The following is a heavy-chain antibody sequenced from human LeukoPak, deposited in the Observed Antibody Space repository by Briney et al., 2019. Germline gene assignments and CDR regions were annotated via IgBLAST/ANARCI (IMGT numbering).Heavy chain of an antibody. D-gene: IGHD1-1*01. CDR2: IYSGGAT. V-gene: IGHV3-53*05. Sequence: GGSLRLSCAASGFTVSSNYMNWVRQAPGKGLEWVSVIYSGGATFYADSVKGRFTISRDNSKNTLYLQMSSLRAEDTAVYYCAREAWTTAFDYWGQGTLVTVSS. J-gene: IGHJ4*02. CDR1: GFTVSSNY. CDR3: AREAWTTAFDY.